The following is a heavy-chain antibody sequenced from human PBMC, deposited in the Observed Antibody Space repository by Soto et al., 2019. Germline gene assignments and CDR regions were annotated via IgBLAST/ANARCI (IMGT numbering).Heavy chain of an antibody. CDR2: ISWNSGSI. Sequence: GGSLRLACAASGFTFDDYAMHWVRQAPGKGLEWVSGISWNSGSIGYADSVKGRFTISRDNAKNSLYLQMNSLRAEDTAVYYCAKGSVAAAGTDFDYWGQGTLVTVSS. J-gene: IGHJ4*02. CDR1: GFTFDDYA. D-gene: IGHD6-13*01. CDR3: AKGSVAAAGTDFDY. V-gene: IGHV3-9*01.